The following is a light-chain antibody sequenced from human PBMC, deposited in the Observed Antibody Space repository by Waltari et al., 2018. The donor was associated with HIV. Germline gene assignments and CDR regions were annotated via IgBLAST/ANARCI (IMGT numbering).Light chain of an antibody. J-gene: IGLJ2*01. CDR1: SSDVGSYNL. V-gene: IGLV2-23*02. CDR2: EVS. CDR3: CSYAGSSSFHVV. Sequence: QSALTQPAPVSGSPGQSITISCTGTSSDVGSYNLASWYQQHPGKAPKLMIYEVSKRPSGVSNRFSGSKSGNTASLTISGLQAEDEGDYYCCSYAGSSSFHVVFGGGTKLTVL.